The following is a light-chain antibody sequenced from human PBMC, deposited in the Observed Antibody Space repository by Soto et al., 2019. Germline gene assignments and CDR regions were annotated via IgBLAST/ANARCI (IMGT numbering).Light chain of an antibody. CDR1: QSISSW. V-gene: IGKV1-5*03. J-gene: IGKJ1*01. CDR3: QQYNSYPWT. Sequence: DIQMTQSPSTLSASVGDRVTITCRASQSISSWLAWYQQKPGKAPKVLIYKASSLESGVPSRFSGSGSGTEFTLTISSLQPDDFATYYGQQYNSYPWTCGQGTKVEIK. CDR2: KAS.